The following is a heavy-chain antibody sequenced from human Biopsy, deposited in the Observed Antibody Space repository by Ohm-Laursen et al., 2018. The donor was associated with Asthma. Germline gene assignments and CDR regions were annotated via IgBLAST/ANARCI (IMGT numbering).Heavy chain of an antibody. D-gene: IGHD3-22*01. CDR2: IYSGGTS. Sequence: GSLRLSCTAASGFAVSRDHMFWVRQAPGKGLEWVSVIYSGGTSHTADSVRGRFTISRDYSKSTLYLQMHSLRAEDTAVYYCARGDSSNWSHYYFDYWGQGTLVTVSS. J-gene: IGHJ4*02. CDR3: ARGDSSNWSHYYFDY. CDR1: GFAVSRDH. V-gene: IGHV3-53*01.